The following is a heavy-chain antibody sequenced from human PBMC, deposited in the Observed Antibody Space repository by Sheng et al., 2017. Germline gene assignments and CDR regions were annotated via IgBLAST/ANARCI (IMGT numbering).Heavy chain of an antibody. D-gene: IGHD3-3*01. Sequence: QVQLVQSGAEVKKPGASVKVSCKASGYTFTSYGISWVRQAPGQGLEWMGWISAYNGNTNYAQKLQGRVTMTTDTSTSTAYMELRSLRSDDTAVYYCARGQHESTIFGVVRYYYYYMDVWGKGTTVTVSS. J-gene: IGHJ6*03. V-gene: IGHV1-18*01. CDR1: GYTFTSYG. CDR3: ARGQHESTIFGVVRYYYYYMDV. CDR2: ISAYNGNT.